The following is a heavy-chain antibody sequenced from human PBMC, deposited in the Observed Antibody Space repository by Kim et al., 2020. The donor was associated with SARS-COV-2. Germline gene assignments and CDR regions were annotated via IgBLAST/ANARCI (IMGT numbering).Heavy chain of an antibody. CDR3: ARVSIGQWLVLVDY. J-gene: IGHJ4*02. Sequence: SETLSLTCTVSGGSISSGGYYWSWIRQHPGKGLEWIGYIYYSGSTYYNPSLKSRVTISVDTSKNQFSLKLSSVTAADTAVYYCARVSIGQWLVLVDYWGQGTLVTVSS. D-gene: IGHD6-19*01. V-gene: IGHV4-31*03. CDR2: IYYSGST. CDR1: GGSISSGGYY.